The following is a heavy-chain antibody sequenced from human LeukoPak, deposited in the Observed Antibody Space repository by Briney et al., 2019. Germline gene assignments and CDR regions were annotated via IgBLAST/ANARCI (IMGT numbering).Heavy chain of an antibody. CDR1: GGTFSSYA. J-gene: IGHJ4*02. CDR3: ARIAAAGGGSFDY. CDR2: IIPILGIA. D-gene: IGHD6-13*01. V-gene: IGHV1-69*04. Sequence: SVKVSCKASGGTFSSYAISWVRQAPGQGLEWMGRIIPILGIANYAQKFQGRVTMTRDTSTSTVYMELSSLRSEDTAVYYCARIAAAGGGSFDYWGQGTLVTVSS.